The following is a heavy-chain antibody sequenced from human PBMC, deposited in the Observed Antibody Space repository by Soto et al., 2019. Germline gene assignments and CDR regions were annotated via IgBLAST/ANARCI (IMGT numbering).Heavy chain of an antibody. J-gene: IGHJ4*02. Sequence: GGSLRISCAAYGFTVSSNYMTLVRLAPGKGLEWVSLVYSGGATHYAASVKGRFTISSHSSQNTLFLQMNSLRTEDTATYYCVRGRYGSEIHWGQGTKVTVSS. CDR3: VRGRYGSEIH. CDR2: VYSGGAT. CDR1: GFTVSSNY. V-gene: IGHV3-53*04. D-gene: IGHD3-10*01.